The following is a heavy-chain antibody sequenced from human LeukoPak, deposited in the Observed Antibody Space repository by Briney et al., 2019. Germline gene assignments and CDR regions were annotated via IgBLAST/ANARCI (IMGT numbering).Heavy chain of an antibody. CDR1: GGSFSGYY. CDR2: INHSGST. D-gene: IGHD3-22*01. J-gene: IGHJ4*02. CDR3: ARAGYYYDSSGYYSGPPDY. V-gene: IGHV4-34*01. Sequence: PSETLSLTCAVYGGSFSGYYWSWIRQPPGKGLEWIGEINHSGSTNYNPSLKSRVTISVDTSKNQFSLKLSSVTAADTAVYYCARAGYYYDSSGYYSGPPDYWGRGTLVTVSS.